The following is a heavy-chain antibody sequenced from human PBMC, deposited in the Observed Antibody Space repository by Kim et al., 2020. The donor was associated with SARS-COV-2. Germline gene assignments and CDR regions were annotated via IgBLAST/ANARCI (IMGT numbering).Heavy chain of an antibody. CDR2: HSGST. D-gene: IGHD1-1*01. CDR3: ARGTTGT. Sequence: HSGSTSYNPSLKSRVTISVDTSKNQFSLKLSSVTAADTAVYYCARGTTGTWGQGTLVTVSS. J-gene: IGHJ4*02. V-gene: IGHV4-34*01.